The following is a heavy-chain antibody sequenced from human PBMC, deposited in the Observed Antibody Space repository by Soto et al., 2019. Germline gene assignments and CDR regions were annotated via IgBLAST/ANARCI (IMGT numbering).Heavy chain of an antibody. CDR1: GGSISSSNW. CDR2: IYHSGST. J-gene: IGHJ3*02. Sequence: PSETLSLTCAVSGGSISSSNWWSWVRQPPGKGLEWIGEIYHSGSTNYNPSLKSRVTISVDKSKNQFSLKLGSVTAADTAVYYCASDIVVVPAAKTDAFDIWGQGTMVTVSS. V-gene: IGHV4-4*02. D-gene: IGHD2-2*01. CDR3: ASDIVVVPAAKTDAFDI.